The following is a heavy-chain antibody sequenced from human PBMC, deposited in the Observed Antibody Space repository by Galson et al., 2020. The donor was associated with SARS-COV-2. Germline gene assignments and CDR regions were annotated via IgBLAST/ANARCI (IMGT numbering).Heavy chain of an antibody. J-gene: IGHJ4*02. Sequence: ASVKVSCKVSGYTLTELSMHWVRQAPGKGLEWMGGFDPEDGETIYAQKFQGRVTMTEDTSTDTAYMELSSLRSEDTAVYYCATSEPLLYGSGSYYDYWAREPWSPSPQ. CDR1: GYTLTELS. CDR2: FDPEDGET. V-gene: IGHV1-24*01. D-gene: IGHD3-10*01. CDR3: ATSEPLLYGSGSYYDY.